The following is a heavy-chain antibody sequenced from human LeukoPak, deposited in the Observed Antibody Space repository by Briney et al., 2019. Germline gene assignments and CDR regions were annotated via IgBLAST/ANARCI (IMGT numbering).Heavy chain of an antibody. D-gene: IGHD2-15*01. Sequence: PGRSLRLSCAASGFTVSSNYMSWVRQAPGKGLEWVSVIYSGGSTYYADSVKGRFTISRDNSKNTQYLQMNSLRAEDTAVYYCARDPSPPYCSGGSCYGMDVWGQGTTVTVSS. CDR3: ARDPSPPYCSGGSCYGMDV. CDR2: IYSGGST. J-gene: IGHJ6*02. CDR1: GFTVSSNY. V-gene: IGHV3-53*01.